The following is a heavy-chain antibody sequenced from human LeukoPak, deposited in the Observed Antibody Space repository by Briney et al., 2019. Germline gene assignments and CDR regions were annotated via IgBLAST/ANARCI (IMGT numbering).Heavy chain of an antibody. D-gene: IGHD6-13*01. Sequence: PSETLSLTCTVSGGSISSYYWSWIRQPPGKGLEWIGYIYYSGSTNYNPSLKSRVTISVDTSKNQFSLKLSSVTAADTAVYYCARGIAAAGGGDYWGQGTLVTVSS. CDR3: ARGIAAAGGGDY. V-gene: IGHV4-59*01. CDR1: GGSISSYY. J-gene: IGHJ4*02. CDR2: IYYSGST.